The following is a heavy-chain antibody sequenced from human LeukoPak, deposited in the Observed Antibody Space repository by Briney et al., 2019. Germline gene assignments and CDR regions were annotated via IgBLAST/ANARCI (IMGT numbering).Heavy chain of an antibody. D-gene: IGHD4-23*01. CDR2: IKSKTDGGTT. CDR1: GFTFSNAW. J-gene: IGHJ4*02. V-gene: IGHV3-15*01. Sequence: GGSLRLPCAASGFTFSNAWMSWVRQAPGKGLEWVGRIKSKTDGGTTDYAAPVKGRFTISRDDSKNTLYLQMNSLKTEDTAVYYCPLNYGGNSDYWGQGTLVTVSS. CDR3: PLNYGGNSDY.